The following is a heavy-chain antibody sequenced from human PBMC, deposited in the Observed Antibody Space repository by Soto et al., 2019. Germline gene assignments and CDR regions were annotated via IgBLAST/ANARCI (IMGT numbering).Heavy chain of an antibody. CDR2: IIPIFGTA. V-gene: IGHV1-69*01. D-gene: IGHD6-19*01. Sequence: QVQLVQSGAEVKKPGSSVKVSCKASGGTFSSYAISWVRQAPGQGLEWMGGIIPIFGTANYAQKCQGRVTITADESTSTAYMELSSLRSEDTAVYYCARGLAVAGTRLDWFDPWGQGTLVTVSS. CDR3: ARGLAVAGTRLDWFDP. J-gene: IGHJ5*02. CDR1: GGTFSSYA.